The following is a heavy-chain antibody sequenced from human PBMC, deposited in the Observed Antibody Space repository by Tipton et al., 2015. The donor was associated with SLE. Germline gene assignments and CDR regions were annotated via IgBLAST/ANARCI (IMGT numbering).Heavy chain of an antibody. J-gene: IGHJ4*02. Sequence: GSLRLSCAVSGFTFTDYAMSWVRQAPGKGLEWVSAATDGGSGTAYADSVRGRFTVSRDNSKNTLYLQMNSLRAEDTAVYYCARQGGWYYDILTRGYFDYWGQGTLVTVSS. D-gene: IGHD3-9*01. CDR2: ATDGGSGT. CDR1: GFTFTDYA. V-gene: IGHV3-23*01. CDR3: ARQGGWYYDILTRGYFDY.